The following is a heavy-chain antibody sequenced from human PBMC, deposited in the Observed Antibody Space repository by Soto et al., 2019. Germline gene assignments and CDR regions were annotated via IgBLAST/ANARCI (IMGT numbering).Heavy chain of an antibody. Sequence: PSETLSLTCTVSGGSISSGGYYWSWIRQPPGKGLEWIGYVYYSGSTNYSPSLKSRVTISVDTSKNQFSLTLSSVTAADTAVYYCARERLGRFDPWGQGTLVTDSS. CDR3: ARERLGRFDP. CDR2: VYYSGST. CDR1: GGSISSGGYY. V-gene: IGHV4-31*03. D-gene: IGHD3-16*01. J-gene: IGHJ5*02.